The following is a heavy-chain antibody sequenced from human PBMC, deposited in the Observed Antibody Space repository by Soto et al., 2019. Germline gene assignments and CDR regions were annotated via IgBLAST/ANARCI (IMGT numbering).Heavy chain of an antibody. Sequence: GGSLRLSCAASGFIFNNYALSWVRQAPGKGLEWVSTISVSGGTTYYADSVQGRFTVSRDDSKNTVYLQLNSLRDDDTAVYYCAKDPTSYNGVYDPFDIWGQGTMVTVSS. V-gene: IGHV3-23*01. CDR3: AKDPTSYNGVYDPFDI. CDR1: GFIFNNYA. CDR2: ISVSGGTT. J-gene: IGHJ3*02. D-gene: IGHD1-1*01.